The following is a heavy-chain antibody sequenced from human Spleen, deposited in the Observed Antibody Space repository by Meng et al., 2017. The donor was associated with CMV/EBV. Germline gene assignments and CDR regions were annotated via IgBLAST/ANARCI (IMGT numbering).Heavy chain of an antibody. CDR1: EYTFSVTT. CDR2: ISFDGSNK. CDR3: VRDYTGSAGAAFDI. J-gene: IGHJ3*02. V-gene: IGHV3-30*19. D-gene: IGHD1-26*01. Sequence: GESLKISCAASEYTFSVTTMHWVRQAPGKGLEWVAGISFDGSNKYYADSLKGRFTISRDNSKNTLFLQVNSLRAEDTAVFYCVRDYTGSAGAAFDIWGQGTMVTVSS.